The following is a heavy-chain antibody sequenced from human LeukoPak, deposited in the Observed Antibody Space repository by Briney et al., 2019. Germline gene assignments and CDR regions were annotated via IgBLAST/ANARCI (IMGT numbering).Heavy chain of an antibody. V-gene: IGHV3-15*01. Sequence: GGSLRLSCAASGFTFSDAWMTWVRQAPGKGLEWVGRIKSKTDNGTTDYAPPVKGRFTISRDDSKHTLYLQMNSLKIEDTAVYYCTTGPFWGQGTLITVSS. CDR3: TTGPF. CDR2: IKSKTDNGTT. CDR1: GFTFSDAW. J-gene: IGHJ4*02.